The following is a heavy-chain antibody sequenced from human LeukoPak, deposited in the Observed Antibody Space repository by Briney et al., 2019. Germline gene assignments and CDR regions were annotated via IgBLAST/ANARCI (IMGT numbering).Heavy chain of an antibody. CDR3: ARTAGWSYGFDY. J-gene: IGHJ4*02. Sequence: PSETLSLTCTVSGGSISSGGYYWTWIRQYPGKGPEWIGYIYYSGTTYYNPSLQSRVTISGDTSKNQFSLKLSSVTAADTAVYYCARTAGWSYGFDYWGQGTLVTVSS. CDR1: GGSISSGGYY. CDR2: IYYSGTT. V-gene: IGHV4-31*03. D-gene: IGHD3-16*01.